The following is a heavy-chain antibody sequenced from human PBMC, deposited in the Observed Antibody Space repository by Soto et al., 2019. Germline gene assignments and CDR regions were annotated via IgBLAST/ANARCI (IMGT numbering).Heavy chain of an antibody. CDR2: ISYDGSNK. Sequence: QVQLVESGGGVVQPGRSLRLSCAASGFTFSSYGMHWVRQAPGKGLEWVAVISYDGSNKYYADSVKGRFTISRDNSKNPLYLQMNSLRAEDTAVYYWAKQGPYDSFDYWGQGTLVTVSS. CDR3: AKQGPYDSFDY. J-gene: IGHJ4*02. V-gene: IGHV3-30*18. D-gene: IGHD3-22*01. CDR1: GFTFSSYG.